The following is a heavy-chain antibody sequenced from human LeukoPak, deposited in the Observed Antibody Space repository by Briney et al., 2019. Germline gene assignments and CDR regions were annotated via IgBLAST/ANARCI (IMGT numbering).Heavy chain of an antibody. CDR2: INHSGST. D-gene: IGHD3-22*01. CDR3: ARGPEHYYDSSGYYYYYYYMDV. Sequence: KPSETLSLTCAVYGGSFSGYYWSWIRQPPGKGLEWIGEINHSGSTNYNPSLKSRVTISVDTSKNKFSLKLSSVTAADTAVYYCARGPEHYYDSSGYYYYYYYMDVWGKGTTVTVSS. V-gene: IGHV4-34*01. CDR1: GGSFSGYY. J-gene: IGHJ6*03.